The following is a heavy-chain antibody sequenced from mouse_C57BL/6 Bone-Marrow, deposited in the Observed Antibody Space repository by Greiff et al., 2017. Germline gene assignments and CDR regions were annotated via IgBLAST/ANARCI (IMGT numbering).Heavy chain of an antibody. CDR1: GYTFTNYW. CDR3: ARGGYYGSRHWYFDV. V-gene: IGHV1-63*01. Sequence: VQLQQSGAELVRPGTSVKMSCKASGYTFTNYWIGWAKQRPGHGLEWIGDIYPGGGYTNYNEKFKGKATLTADKSSSTAYMQFSSLTSEDSAIYYCARGGYYGSRHWYFDVWGTGTTVTVSS. J-gene: IGHJ1*03. CDR2: IYPGGGYT. D-gene: IGHD1-1*01.